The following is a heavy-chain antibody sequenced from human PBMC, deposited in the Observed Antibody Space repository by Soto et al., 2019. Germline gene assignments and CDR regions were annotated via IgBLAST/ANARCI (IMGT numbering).Heavy chain of an antibody. D-gene: IGHD6-13*01. CDR2: IDNDGSRT. V-gene: IGHV3-74*01. CDR3: ASMSAPLDY. J-gene: IGHJ4*02. Sequence: GVSLRLSCAASGFTFSSYWMHWVRQALGKGRVWVSEIDNDGSRTNYADSVKGRFTISRDNAKNTLYLQMNSLSSEDTAVYYCASMSAPLDYWGQGTLVTVSS. CDR1: GFTFSSYW.